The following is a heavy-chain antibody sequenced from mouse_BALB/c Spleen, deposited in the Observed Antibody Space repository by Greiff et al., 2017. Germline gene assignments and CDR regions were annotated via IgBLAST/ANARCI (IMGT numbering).Heavy chain of an antibody. J-gene: IGHJ4*01. D-gene: IGHD1-1*01. CDR2: ISDGGSYT. V-gene: IGHV5-4*02. CDR3: ARPSSSYAMDY. CDR1: GFTFSDYY. Sequence: EVQRVESGGGLVKPGGSLKLSCAASGFTFSDYYMYWVRQTPEKRLEWVATISDGGSYTYYPDSVKGRFTISRDNAKNNLYLQMSSLKSEDTAMYYCARPSSSYAMDYWGQGTSVTVSS.